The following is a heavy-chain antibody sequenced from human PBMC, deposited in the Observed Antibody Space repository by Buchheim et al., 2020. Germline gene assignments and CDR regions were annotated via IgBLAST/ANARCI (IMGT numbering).Heavy chain of an antibody. J-gene: IGHJ3*02. CDR3: ASSVITYAFDI. V-gene: IGHV4-59*01. Sequence: QVQLQESGPGLVKPSETLSLTCSVSGGSINSYYWTWIRQPPGRGLEWIGYIHNSGTINYDPSLKSRVTISLDSSKNRVPLKLNSVTAADTAVYFCASSVITYAFDIWGQGT. CDR1: GGSINSYY. D-gene: IGHD4-23*01. CDR2: IHNSGTI.